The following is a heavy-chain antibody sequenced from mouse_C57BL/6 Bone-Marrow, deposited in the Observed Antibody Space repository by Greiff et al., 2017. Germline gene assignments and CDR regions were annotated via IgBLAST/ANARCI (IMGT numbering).Heavy chain of an antibody. D-gene: IGHD2-3*01. CDR1: GYTFTSYG. V-gene: IGHV1-81*01. J-gene: IGHJ4*01. CDR2: IYPRSGNT. CDR3: ARWGYCYYYAMDY. Sequence: LQESGAELARPGASVKLSCKASGYTFTSYGISWVKQRTGQGLEWIGEIYPRSGNTYYNEKVKGKATLTADKSSSTAYMELRSLTSEDSAVYFCARWGYCYYYAMDYWGQGTSVTVSS.